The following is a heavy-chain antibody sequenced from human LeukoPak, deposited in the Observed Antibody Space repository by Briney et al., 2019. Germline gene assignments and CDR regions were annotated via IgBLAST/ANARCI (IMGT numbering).Heavy chain of an antibody. CDR3: ARRITMVRGVNWFDP. D-gene: IGHD3-10*01. V-gene: IGHV4-34*01. Sequence: SETLSLTCAVYGGSFSGYYWSWIRQAPGKGLEWIGEVNHSGSTNYNPSLNSRVTISVDTSKNQFSLKLSSVPAADTAVYYCARRITMVRGVNWFDPWGQGTLVTVSS. CDR2: VNHSGST. CDR1: GGSFSGYY. J-gene: IGHJ5*02.